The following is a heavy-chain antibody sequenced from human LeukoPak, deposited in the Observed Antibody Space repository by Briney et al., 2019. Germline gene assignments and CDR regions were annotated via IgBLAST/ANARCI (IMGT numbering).Heavy chain of an antibody. V-gene: IGHV3-73*01. CDR3: THPAYYYNVDV. D-gene: IGHD6-25*01. CDR1: GLTFSVSA. CDR2: IKTKADNYAT. Sequence: GGSLRLSCSASGLTFSVSAIHWVRQASGKGLEWAARIKTKADNYATAYAASVKGRLTISRDDSTNTAYLQMNSLKTEDTAVYYCTHPAYYYNVDVWGKGTTVTVSS. J-gene: IGHJ6*04.